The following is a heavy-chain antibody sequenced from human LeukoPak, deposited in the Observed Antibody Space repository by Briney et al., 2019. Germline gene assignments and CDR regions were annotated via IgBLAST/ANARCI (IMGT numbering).Heavy chain of an antibody. CDR2: IYYSGST. CDR1: GGSIRSSSYY. CDR3: ARHVENSGYDYGLYYYYYYYMDV. D-gene: IGHD5-12*01. J-gene: IGHJ6*03. V-gene: IGHV4-39*01. Sequence: SETLSLTCTVSGGSIRSSSYYCGWIRQPPGKGLEWIGSIYYSGSTYYNPSLKSRVTISVDTSKNQFSLKLSSVTAADTAVYYCARHVENSGYDYGLYYYYYYYMDVWGKGTTVTVSS.